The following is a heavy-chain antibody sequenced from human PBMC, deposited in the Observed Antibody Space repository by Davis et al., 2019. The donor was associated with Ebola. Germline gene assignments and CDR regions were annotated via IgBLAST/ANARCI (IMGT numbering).Heavy chain of an antibody. D-gene: IGHD3-10*01. CDR1: RYTFPGYY. V-gene: IGHV1-2*02. CDR2: INPSTGDT. CDR3: ARGFSFDP. J-gene: IGHJ5*02. Sequence: ASSVHVSCQASRYTFPGYYFHWVRQAPGQGLEWMGWINPSTGDTNSAQRFQGRVTMTRDTSITTAYMELSRLRSDDTAVYYCARGFSFDPWGQGTLVTVSS.